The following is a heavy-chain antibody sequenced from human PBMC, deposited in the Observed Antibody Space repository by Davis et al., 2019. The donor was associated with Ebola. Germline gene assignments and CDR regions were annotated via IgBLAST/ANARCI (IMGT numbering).Heavy chain of an antibody. V-gene: IGHV3-48*03. D-gene: IGHD6-13*01. CDR2: ISSSGSTI. J-gene: IGHJ4*02. Sequence: GESLKISCAASGFTFSSYEMNWVRQAPGKGLEWVSYISSSGSTIYYADSVKGRFTISRDNSKNTLYLQMNSLRAEDTAVYYCAKEPAAGFQYYFDYWGQGTLVTVSS. CDR3: AKEPAAGFQYYFDY. CDR1: GFTFSSYE.